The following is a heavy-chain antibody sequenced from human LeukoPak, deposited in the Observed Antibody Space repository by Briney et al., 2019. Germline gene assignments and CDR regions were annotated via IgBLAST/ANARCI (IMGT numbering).Heavy chain of an antibody. D-gene: IGHD2-15*01. CDR1: GFTVSSNY. CDR2: IYSAYNT. Sequence: GGSLRLSCAASGFTVSSNYMTWVRQAPGKGLEWVSVIYSAYNTFYSDSVKSRFTISKDNSKNSLNLQMNSLRAEDTAVYYCARVARSTFCSGGSCYIDHWGQGTLVTVSS. J-gene: IGHJ4*02. V-gene: IGHV3-53*01. CDR3: ARVARSTFCSGGSCYIDH.